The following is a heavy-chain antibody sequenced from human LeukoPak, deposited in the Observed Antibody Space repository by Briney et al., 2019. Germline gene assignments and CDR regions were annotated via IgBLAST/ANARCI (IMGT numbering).Heavy chain of an antibody. D-gene: IGHD2-21*02. CDR2: INPSGGST. CDR3: ARGSQGTYCGGDCYSFDY. CDR1: GYTFTSYY. V-gene: IGHV1-46*01. Sequence: ASVKVSFKASGYTFTSYYMHWVRQAPGQGLGWMGIINPSGGSTSYAQKFQGRVTMTRDTSTSTVYMELSSLRSEDTAVYYCARGSQGTYCGGDCYSFDYWGQGTLVTVSS. J-gene: IGHJ4*02.